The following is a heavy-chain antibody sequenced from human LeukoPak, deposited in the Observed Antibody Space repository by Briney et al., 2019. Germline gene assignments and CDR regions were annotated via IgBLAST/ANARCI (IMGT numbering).Heavy chain of an antibody. Sequence: PGGSLRLSCATSGFNFSDSRMTWARQAPGKGLQWVANINRDGTEKHFLDSVEGRFTISRDNAKKSLYLQMSSLRPQDTALYFCVRGDWYFESWGQGTLVTVSS. CDR1: GFNFSDSR. CDR2: INRDGTEK. D-gene: IGHD2-21*01. J-gene: IGHJ4*02. CDR3: VRGDWYFES. V-gene: IGHV3-7*04.